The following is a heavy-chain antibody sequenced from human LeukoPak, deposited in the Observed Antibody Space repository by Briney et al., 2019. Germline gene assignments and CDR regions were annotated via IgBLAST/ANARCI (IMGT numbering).Heavy chain of an antibody. CDR2: ISYDGSNK. Sequence: PGGSLRLSCAASGFTFSSYAMHWVRQAPSKGLEWVAVISYDGSNKYYADSVKGRFTISRDNSKNTLYLQMNSLRAEDTAVYYCARGSRAVAGPGDYWGQGTLVTVSS. D-gene: IGHD6-19*01. CDR1: GFTFSSYA. V-gene: IGHV3-30-3*01. J-gene: IGHJ4*02. CDR3: ARGSRAVAGPGDY.